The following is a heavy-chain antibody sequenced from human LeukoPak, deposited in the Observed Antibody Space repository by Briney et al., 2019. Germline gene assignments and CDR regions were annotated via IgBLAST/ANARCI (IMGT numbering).Heavy chain of an antibody. J-gene: IGHJ4*02. D-gene: IGHD6-19*01. CDR2: ISYDGSNK. CDR1: GFTFSSYA. Sequence: GGSLRLSCAASGFTFSSYAMHWVRQAPGKGLEWVAVISYDGSNKYYADSVKGRFTISRDNSKNTLYLQMNSLRAEDTAVYYCARDGAVYSSGWLDYWGQGTLVTVSS. V-gene: IGHV3-30-3*01. CDR3: ARDGAVYSSGWLDY.